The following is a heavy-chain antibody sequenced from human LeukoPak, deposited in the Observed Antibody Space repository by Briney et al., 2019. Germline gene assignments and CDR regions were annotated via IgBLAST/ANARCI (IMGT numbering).Heavy chain of an antibody. CDR1: GYTFTSYD. V-gene: IGHV1-8*01. CDR2: MNPNSGNT. Sequence: GASVKVSCKASGYTFTSYDINWVRQATGQGLEWMGWMNPNSGNTGYAQKFQGRVTMTRNTSISTAYMELSSLRSEDTAVYYCARGYCSSTNCYTEHYYYYGMDVWGQGTTVTVSS. J-gene: IGHJ6*02. D-gene: IGHD2-2*02. CDR3: ARGYCSSTNCYTEHYYYYGMDV.